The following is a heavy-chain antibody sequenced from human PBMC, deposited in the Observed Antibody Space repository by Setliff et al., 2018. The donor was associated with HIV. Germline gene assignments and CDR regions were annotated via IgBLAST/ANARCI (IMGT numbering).Heavy chain of an antibody. J-gene: IGHJ6*03. CDR2: IYYSGST. V-gene: IGHV4-59*08. D-gene: IGHD1-26*01. CDR3: ARGQDLGATWTGYYYYYMDV. Sequence: SETLSLTCSVSGGSISSYYWSWIRQPPGKGLEWIGYIYYSGSTNYNPSLKSRVTISVDTSKKQLSLKLISVTDADTAVYYCARGQDLGATWTGYYYYYMDVWGKGTTVTVSS. CDR1: GGSISSYY.